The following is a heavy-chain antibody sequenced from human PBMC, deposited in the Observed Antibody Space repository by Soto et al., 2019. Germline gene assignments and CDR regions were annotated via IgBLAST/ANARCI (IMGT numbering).Heavy chain of an antibody. J-gene: IGHJ3*02. CDR2: ISPYNGNT. V-gene: IGHV1-18*01. CDR1: GYTFVSYG. Sequence: QVQLVQSGAEVKEPGASVKVSCKASGYTFVSYGISWVRQAPGQGLEWMGWISPYNGNTNYAPKFQGRVTMTTDPSTSTVYMELSSLRSDDTAVYYCSRDAQKWLVAAFDIWGQGTVVTVSS. CDR3: SRDAQKWLVAAFDI. D-gene: IGHD6-19*01.